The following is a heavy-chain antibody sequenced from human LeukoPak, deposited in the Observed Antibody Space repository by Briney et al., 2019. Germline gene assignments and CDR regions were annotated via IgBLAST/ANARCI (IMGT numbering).Heavy chain of an antibody. CDR3: ARSIPRYDGSGYYPDS. CDR1: GFTFRDYG. CDR2: IWYDGSNK. V-gene: IGHV3-33*01. Sequence: GGSLRLSCAASGFTFRDYGMHWVRQAPGKGLEWVAVIWYDGSNKVYGESVKGRFTISRENSKNTLYLQMNSLRAEDTAVYYCARSIPRYDGSGYYPDSWGQGILVTVSS. J-gene: IGHJ4*02. D-gene: IGHD3-22*01.